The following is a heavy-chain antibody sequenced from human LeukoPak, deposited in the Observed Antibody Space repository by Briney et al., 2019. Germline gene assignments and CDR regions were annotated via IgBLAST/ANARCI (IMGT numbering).Heavy chain of an antibody. CDR1: GGGSFTDYS. Sequence: TSETLSLTCVVSGGGSFTDYSWNWIRQSPGKGLEWVGEITHAAILNYSPSLKGRVAISVDTSKSQVSLKLDSMTAADTAMYYCARGRGEAAGLDHWGQGTLVTVSS. CDR2: ITHAAIL. CDR3: ARGRGEAAGLDH. V-gene: IGHV4-34*01. D-gene: IGHD6-13*01. J-gene: IGHJ4*02.